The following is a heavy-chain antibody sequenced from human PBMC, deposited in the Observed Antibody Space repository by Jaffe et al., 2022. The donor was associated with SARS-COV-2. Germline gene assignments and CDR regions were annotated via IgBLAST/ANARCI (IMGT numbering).Heavy chain of an antibody. D-gene: IGHD3-10*01. Sequence: QVQLVQSGAEVKKPGASVKVSCKASGYTFTGYYMHWVRQAPGQGLEWMGWINPNSGGTNYAQKFQGRVTMTRDTSISTAYMELSRLRSDDTAVYYCATGYYYGSGRSYGAFDIWGQGTMVTVSS. V-gene: IGHV1-2*02. J-gene: IGHJ3*02. CDR3: ATGYYYGSGRSYGAFDI. CDR1: GYTFTGYY. CDR2: INPNSGGT.